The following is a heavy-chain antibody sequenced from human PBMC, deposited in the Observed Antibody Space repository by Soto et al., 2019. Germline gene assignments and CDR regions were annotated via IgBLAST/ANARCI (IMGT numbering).Heavy chain of an antibody. CDR3: ARDGRIAAARKFDY. Sequence: SETLSLTCAVYGGSFSGYYWSWIRQPPGKGLEWIGEINHSGSTNYNPSLKSRVTISVDTSKNQFSLKLSSVTAADTAVYYCARDGRIAAARKFDYWGQGTLVTVSS. CDR1: GGSFSGYY. D-gene: IGHD6-13*01. J-gene: IGHJ4*02. V-gene: IGHV4-34*01. CDR2: INHSGST.